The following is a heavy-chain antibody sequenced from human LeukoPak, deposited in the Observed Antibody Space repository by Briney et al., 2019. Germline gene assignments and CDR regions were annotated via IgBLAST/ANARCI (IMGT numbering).Heavy chain of an antibody. CDR2: IKYDGSTS. CDR3: VVYKYILSWSAFDF. V-gene: IGHV3-74*01. J-gene: IGHJ3*01. Sequence: GGSLRLSCEASGFTFTTYWIHWVRQGPGKGLVWVSRIKYDGSTSNYADSVKGRFIISRDNAKKSVSLHMNNLRVEDTAVYYCVVYKYILSWSAFDFWGRGTMVTVSS. CDR1: GFTFTTYW. D-gene: IGHD6-13*01.